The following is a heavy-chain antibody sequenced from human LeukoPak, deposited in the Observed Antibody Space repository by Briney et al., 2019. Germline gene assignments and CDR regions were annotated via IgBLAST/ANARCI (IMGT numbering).Heavy chain of an antibody. CDR1: GFTFTDYY. J-gene: IGHJ5*02. CDR2: INPNSGGT. D-gene: IGHD2-2*01. Sequence: GASVKVSCKASGFTFTDYYMHWVRQAPGQGLGWMGWINPNSGGTNYAQKFQGTVTMTRDTSISTAYMELSRLRSDDTAVYYCARGPRIVVVPAATGGWFDPWGQGTLVTVSS. CDR3: ARGPRIVVVPAATGGWFDP. V-gene: IGHV1-2*02.